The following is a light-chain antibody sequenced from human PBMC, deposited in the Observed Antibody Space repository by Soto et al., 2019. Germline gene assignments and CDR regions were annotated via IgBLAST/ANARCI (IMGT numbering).Light chain of an antibody. Sequence: DIQMTQSPSTLSASVGDRVTITCRASQSISSWLAWYQQRPGKAPKLLIYDASNLGSGVPSRFSGSGSGTEYTLTISSLQSDDFATYYCQQYTTYSLTFGQGTKVDNK. CDR3: QQYTTYSLT. CDR2: DAS. CDR1: QSISSW. J-gene: IGKJ1*01. V-gene: IGKV1-5*01.